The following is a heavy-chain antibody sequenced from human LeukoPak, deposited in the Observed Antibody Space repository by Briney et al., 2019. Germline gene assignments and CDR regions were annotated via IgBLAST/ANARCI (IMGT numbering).Heavy chain of an antibody. CDR2: ISYSGST. D-gene: IGHD7-27*01. Sequence: PSETLSLTCTVSGGSISSYYWSWIRQPPGKGLEWIGYISYSGSTNYNPSLKSRVTISVDTSKNQFSLKLTSVTAADTAVYYCARAAYWGLGDWGQGILVTVSS. V-gene: IGHV4-59*12. CDR1: GGSISSYY. J-gene: IGHJ4*02. CDR3: ARAAYWGLGD.